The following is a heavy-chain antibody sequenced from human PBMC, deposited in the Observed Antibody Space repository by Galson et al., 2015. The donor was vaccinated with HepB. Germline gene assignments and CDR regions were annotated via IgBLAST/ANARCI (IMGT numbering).Heavy chain of an antibody. CDR3: AKERSNGAWYFSN. J-gene: IGHJ4*02. Sequence: SVKVSCKASGYTFTGYYIHWVRQAPGQGLEWMGRINPRTGGTNYAQTFQGRVTMTRDTSITTAYMELSGLRSDDTAVYYCAKERSNGAWYFSNWGQGALVTVSS. CDR2: INPRTGGT. V-gene: IGHV1-2*06. D-gene: IGHD2-2*01. CDR1: GYTFTGYY.